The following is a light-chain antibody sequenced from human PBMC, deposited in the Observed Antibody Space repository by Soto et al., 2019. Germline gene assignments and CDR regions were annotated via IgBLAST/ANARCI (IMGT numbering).Light chain of an antibody. J-gene: IGKJ2*01. CDR1: QTTTSW. CDR3: QQYSSYSYT. V-gene: IGKV1-5*03. CDR2: KAS. Sequence: DIQMTQSPSTLSASVGDRVTITCRASQTTTSWLAWYQQKPGKAPKLLIYKASSLESGVPSRFSGSGSGTEFTLTISSLQPDDFAIYYCQQYSSYSYTFGQGTKLEIK.